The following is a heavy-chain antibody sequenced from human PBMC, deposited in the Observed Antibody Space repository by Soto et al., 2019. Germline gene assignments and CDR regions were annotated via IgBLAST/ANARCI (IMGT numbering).Heavy chain of an antibody. D-gene: IGHD1-7*01. J-gene: IGHJ4*02. CDR3: ARPTPTGTTSGYYFEY. CDR2: IIPILDIT. Sequence: QVQLVQSGAEVKKPGSSVKVSCKASGGTFSSYPISWVRQAPGQGLEWMGRIIPILDITDYAQRFQGRVTITADKSTRTAYMELSSLSSDDTAVYYCARPTPTGTTSGYYFEYWGQGTLVTVSS. V-gene: IGHV1-69*02. CDR1: GGTFSSYP.